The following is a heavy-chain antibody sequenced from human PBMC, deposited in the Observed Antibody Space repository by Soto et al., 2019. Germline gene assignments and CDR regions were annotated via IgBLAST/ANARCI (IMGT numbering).Heavy chain of an antibody. V-gene: IGHV3-23*01. Sequence: EVPLLESGGGLVQPGGSLRLSCAASGFTFNNYAMTWVRQAPGKGLEWVSAISGGGDTTSYADAVKGRFTVSRDGSKNTLYLQRSSLRAEDTALYYCAKGRGGSGSLTPRVDFWGQGTLVTVSS. CDR3: AKGRGGSGSLTPRVDF. D-gene: IGHD3-10*01. CDR2: ISGGGDTT. J-gene: IGHJ4*02. CDR1: GFTFNNYA.